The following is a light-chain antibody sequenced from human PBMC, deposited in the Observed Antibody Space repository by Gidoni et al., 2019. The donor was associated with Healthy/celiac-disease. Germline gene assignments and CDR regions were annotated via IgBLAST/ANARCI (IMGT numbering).Light chain of an antibody. CDR1: QSISSW. Sequence: DIQMTQSPSTLSASVGDRVTIPCRASQSISSWLAWYQQKPGKAPKLLIYKASSLESGVPSRFSGSGSGTEFTLTISSLQPDDFATYYCQQYNSYSGTFXQXTKVEIK. V-gene: IGKV1-5*03. CDR2: KAS. CDR3: QQYNSYSGT. J-gene: IGKJ1*01.